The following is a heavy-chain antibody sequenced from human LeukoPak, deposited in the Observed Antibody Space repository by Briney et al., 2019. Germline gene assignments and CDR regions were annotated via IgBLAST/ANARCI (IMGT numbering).Heavy chain of an antibody. Sequence: GGSLRLSCAASGFTFSSYAMHWVRQAPGKGLEWVAVISYDGSNKYYADSVKGRFTISRDNSKNTLYLQMNSLRAEDTAVYYCARETPPAAEPFFDYWGQGTLVTVSS. D-gene: IGHD6-13*01. CDR1: GFTFSSYA. V-gene: IGHV3-30-3*01. J-gene: IGHJ4*02. CDR2: ISYDGSNK. CDR3: ARETPPAAEPFFDY.